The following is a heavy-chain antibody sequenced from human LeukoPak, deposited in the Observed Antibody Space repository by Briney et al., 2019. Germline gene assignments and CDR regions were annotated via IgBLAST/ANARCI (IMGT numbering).Heavy chain of an antibody. J-gene: IGHJ4*02. CDR1: GFTFSSYG. Sequence: GGSLRLSCAASGFTFSSYGMHWVRQAPGKGLEWVAVIWYDGSNKYYADSVKGRFTISRDNSKNTLYLQMNSLRAEDTAVYYCARESIAAAGSQDYWGQGTLVTVSS. CDR2: IWYDGSNK. CDR3: ARESIAAAGSQDY. D-gene: IGHD6-13*01. V-gene: IGHV3-33*01.